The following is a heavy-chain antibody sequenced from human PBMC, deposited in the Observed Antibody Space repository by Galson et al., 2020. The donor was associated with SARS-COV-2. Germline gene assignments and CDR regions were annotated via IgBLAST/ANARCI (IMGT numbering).Heavy chain of an antibody. Sequence: SETLSLTCTASGYSISSGYFWGWIRQPPGKGLEWIGSIYHGGSTYYNSSLKSRVTISVDTSKNQFSLKLSSVTAADTAVYYCATYSVVVVAPTPLRANYWGQGTLVTVSS. CDR3: ATYSVVVVAPTPLRANY. CDR1: GYSISSGYF. CDR2: IYHGGST. J-gene: IGHJ4*02. D-gene: IGHD2-15*01. V-gene: IGHV4-38-2*02.